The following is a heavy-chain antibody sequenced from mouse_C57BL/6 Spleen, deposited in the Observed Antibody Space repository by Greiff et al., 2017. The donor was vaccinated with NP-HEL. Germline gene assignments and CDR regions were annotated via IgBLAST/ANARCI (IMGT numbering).Heavy chain of an antibody. Sequence: VMLVESGPGLVQPSQSLSITCTVSGFSLTSYGVHWVRQSPGKGLEWLGVIWSGGSTDYNAAFISRLSLSKDNSKSQVFFKMNSLQADDTAIYYCARTPAGFYAMDYWGQGTSVTVSS. CDR3: ARTPAGFYAMDY. CDR2: IWSGGST. J-gene: IGHJ4*01. CDR1: GFSLTSYG. V-gene: IGHV2-2*01.